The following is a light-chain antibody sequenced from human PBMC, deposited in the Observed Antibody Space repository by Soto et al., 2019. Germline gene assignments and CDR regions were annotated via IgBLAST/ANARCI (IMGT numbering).Light chain of an antibody. CDR3: QHCQPYGDSPPLT. J-gene: IGKJ4*01. CDR2: GLS. Sequence: EIVMTPSPATLSLSPGERATLSFRASQRITTVAWYQQKPGQAPRLLIYGLSIRDPGVPARFSGSGSGTDFTLTISRLEPEDFAVYYCQHCQPYGDSPPLTFGGGTKVDIK. CDR1: QRITT. V-gene: IGKV3-15*01.